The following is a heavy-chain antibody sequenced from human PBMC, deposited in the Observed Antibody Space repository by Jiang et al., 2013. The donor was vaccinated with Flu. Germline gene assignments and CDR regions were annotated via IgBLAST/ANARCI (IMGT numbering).Heavy chain of an antibody. Sequence: GPGLVKPSETLSLACSVSGGSMSNSNYYWGWIRQPPGKGLEWIGNIHYSGSTYDNPSLKSRVTISVDTSKNQFSLKLSSVTAADTAVYYCARTYYDVWTGYSNDYYQYY. V-gene: IGHV4-39*07. CDR2: IHYSGST. CDR3: ARTYYDVWTGYSNDYYQYY. D-gene: IGHD3/OR15-3a*01. J-gene: IGHJ6*03. CDR1: GGSMSNSNYY.